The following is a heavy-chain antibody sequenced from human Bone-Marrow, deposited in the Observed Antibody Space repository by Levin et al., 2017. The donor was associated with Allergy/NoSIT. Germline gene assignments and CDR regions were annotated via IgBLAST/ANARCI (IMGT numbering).Heavy chain of an antibody. Sequence: QTFSLTCTFSGFSLSTSGMRVSWIRQPPGKALEWLARIDWDEDKSYRTSLKTRLTISKDTSKNQVVLTMTNMDPVDTATYYCARISSRDCSTTSCHFDYWGQGTLVAVSS. V-gene: IGHV2-70*04. J-gene: IGHJ4*02. D-gene: IGHD2-2*01. CDR1: GFSLSTSGMR. CDR3: ARISSRDCSTTSCHFDY. CDR2: IDWDEDK.